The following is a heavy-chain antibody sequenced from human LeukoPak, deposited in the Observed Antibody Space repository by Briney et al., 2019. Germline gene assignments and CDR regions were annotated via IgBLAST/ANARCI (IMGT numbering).Heavy chain of an antibody. J-gene: IGHJ6*03. V-gene: IGHV1-69*06. CDR2: IIPIFGTA. Sequence: GASVKVSCKASGGTFSSYAISWVRQAPGQGLEWMGRIIPIFGTANYAQKFQGRVTITADKSTSTAYMELSSLRSEDTAVYYCARASYYYYYMDVWGKGTTVTVSS. CDR3: ARASYYYYYMDV. CDR1: GGTFSSYA.